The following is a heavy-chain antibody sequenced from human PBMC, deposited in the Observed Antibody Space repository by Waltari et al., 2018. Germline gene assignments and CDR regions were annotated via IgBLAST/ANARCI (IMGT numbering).Heavy chain of an antibody. CDR1: GFTFSTHA. V-gene: IGHV3-23*01. D-gene: IGHD3-3*02. CDR3: VRDWRRSLEFFDWLLFALDL. Sequence: EVQLLESGGGLVQPGGSLRLSCAASGFTFSTHAMSWVRRAPGKGLEWVSVISYDGRTRYSADSVRDRFTISRDNSRNTFYLEMNSLRAEDTAVYYCVRDWRRSLEFFDWLLFALDLWGQGTLVAVSS. J-gene: IGHJ5*02. CDR2: ISYDGRTR.